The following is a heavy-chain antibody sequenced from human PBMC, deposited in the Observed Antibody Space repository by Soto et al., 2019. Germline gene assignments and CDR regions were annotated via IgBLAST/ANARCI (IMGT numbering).Heavy chain of an antibody. CDR2: IKQDGSEK. Sequence: EVQLVESGGGLVQPGGSLRLSCAASGFTFSSYWMSWVRQAPGKGLEWVANIKQDGSEKYYVDSVKGRFTISRDNAKNSLYLQMNSLRAEDTAVYYCPRDDGSSWYFFDYWGQGTLVTVSS. J-gene: IGHJ4*02. D-gene: IGHD6-13*01. CDR3: PRDDGSSWYFFDY. CDR1: GFTFSSYW. V-gene: IGHV3-7*01.